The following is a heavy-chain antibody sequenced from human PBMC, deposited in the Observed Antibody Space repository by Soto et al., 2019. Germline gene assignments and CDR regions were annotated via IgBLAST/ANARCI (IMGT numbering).Heavy chain of an antibody. D-gene: IGHD6-19*01. CDR1: GFTFSSYG. Sequence: PGGSLRLSCAASGFTFSSYGMHWVRQAPGKGLEWVAVIWYDGSNKYYADSVKGRFTISRDNSKNTLYLQMNSLRAEDTAVYYCARTSEQWLPRSPFDYWGQGTLVTVSS. CDR2: IWYDGSNK. J-gene: IGHJ4*02. V-gene: IGHV3-33*01. CDR3: ARTSEQWLPRSPFDY.